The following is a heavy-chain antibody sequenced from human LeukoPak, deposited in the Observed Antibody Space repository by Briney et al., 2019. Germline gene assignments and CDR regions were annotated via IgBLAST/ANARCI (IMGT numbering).Heavy chain of an antibody. D-gene: IGHD2-2*01. J-gene: IGHJ4*02. V-gene: IGHV1-46*01. Sequence: ASVKVSCKASGYTFTSYYMHWVRQAPGQGLEWMGIINPSGGSTSYAQKFQGRVTMTRDTSTSTVYMEVSSLRSEDTAVYYCARFPGGSSALPGDFDYWGQGTLVTVSS. CDR3: ARFPGGSSALPGDFDY. CDR2: INPSGGST. CDR1: GYTFTSYY.